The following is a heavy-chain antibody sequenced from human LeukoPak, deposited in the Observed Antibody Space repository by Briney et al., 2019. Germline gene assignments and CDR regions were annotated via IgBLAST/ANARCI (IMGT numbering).Heavy chain of an antibody. J-gene: IGHJ4*02. Sequence: GASVRVSCKGSGYTFTMYDINWVRQATGQGLEWMGWMNPNSGNTGYAQKFQGRVTMTRNTSISTAYMELSSLRSGDTAVYYCARDDTAMADYWGQGTLVTVSS. V-gene: IGHV1-8*01. CDR1: GYTFTMYD. CDR3: ARDDTAMADY. D-gene: IGHD5-18*01. CDR2: MNPNSGNT.